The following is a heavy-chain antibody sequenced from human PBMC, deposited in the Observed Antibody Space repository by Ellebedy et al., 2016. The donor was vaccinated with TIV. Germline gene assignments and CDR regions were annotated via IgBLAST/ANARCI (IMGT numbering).Heavy chain of an antibody. CDR1: GFTFSNYW. CDR2: INGDGSRT. V-gene: IGHV3-74*01. Sequence: GGSLRLSXTASGFTFSNYWMHWVRQAPGKGLVWVSRINGDGSRTTYADSVKGRFTISRDNAKNTLYLQMKSLSAEDTAVYYCARDGLSEQWPKLWVYYYYGMDVWGQGTTVTVSS. CDR3: ARDGLSEQWPKLWVYYYYGMDV. J-gene: IGHJ6*02. D-gene: IGHD6-19*01.